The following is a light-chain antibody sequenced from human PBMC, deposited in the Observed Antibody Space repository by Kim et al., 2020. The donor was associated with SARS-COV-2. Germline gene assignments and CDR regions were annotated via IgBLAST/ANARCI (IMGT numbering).Light chain of an antibody. CDR2: GAS. CDR3: QQSDSSPYT. CDR1: QNVRSY. V-gene: IGKV1-39*01. J-gene: IGKJ2*01. Sequence: ASVGDTVTLTCRASQNVRSYLVWYQQKPGKATQLLIYGASNLQGGVPSRFSASGYGTDFTLTISSLQPEDFATYFCQQSDSSPYTFGQGTKLEI.